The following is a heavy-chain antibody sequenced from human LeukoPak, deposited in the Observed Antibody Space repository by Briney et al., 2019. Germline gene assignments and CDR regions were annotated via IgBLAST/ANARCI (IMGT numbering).Heavy chain of an antibody. V-gene: IGHV3-21*01. CDR1: GFTFSSYE. D-gene: IGHD1-26*01. CDR3: RAYFYYSGSYSGSDY. CDR2: ISSSSSYI. J-gene: IGHJ4*02. Sequence: GGSLRLSCAASGFTFSSYEMNWVRQAPGKGLEWVSSISSSSSYIYYADSVKGRFTISRDNAKNSLYLQMNSLRAEDTAVYYCRAYFYYSGSYSGSDYWGQGTLVTVSS.